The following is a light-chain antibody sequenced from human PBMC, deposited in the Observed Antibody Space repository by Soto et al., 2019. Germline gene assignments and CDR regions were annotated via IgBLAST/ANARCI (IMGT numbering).Light chain of an antibody. CDR1: QTVSSNY. V-gene: IGKV3-20*01. Sequence: EIVLTQSPGTLSLSPGERATLSCRASQTVSSNYLAWYQQKPGQAPRLLIYGASSRATGNPDRCSGSGSRISLTLTIRRLEPEDFAVYYCEEYGGSHRVTFGGGTKVEIK. CDR2: GAS. CDR3: EEYGGSHRVT. J-gene: IGKJ4*01.